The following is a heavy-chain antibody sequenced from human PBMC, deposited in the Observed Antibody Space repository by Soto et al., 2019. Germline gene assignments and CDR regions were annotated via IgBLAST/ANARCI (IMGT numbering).Heavy chain of an antibody. V-gene: IGHV3-49*03. CDR1: GLTFGDYT. J-gene: IGHJ5*02. CDR3: TREGGNWNDHWFDP. Sequence: GGSLRLSCTGSGLTFGDYTMSWFRQAPGKGLEWVGFIRSNTYGGTIKYAASVKGRFTISRDDSKSIAYLEMNSLKTEDTAVYYCTREGGNWNDHWFDPWGQGTLVTVSS. CDR2: IRSNTYGGTI. D-gene: IGHD1-1*01.